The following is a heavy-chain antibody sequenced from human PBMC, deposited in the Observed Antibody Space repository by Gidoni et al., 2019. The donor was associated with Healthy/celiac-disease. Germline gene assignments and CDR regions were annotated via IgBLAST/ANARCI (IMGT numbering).Heavy chain of an antibody. D-gene: IGHD6-19*01. CDR3: AKDGGYSSGWSYWYFDL. CDR2: SSWNSGSI. V-gene: IGHV3-9*01. J-gene: IGHJ2*01. CDR1: GFTFDDYA. Sequence: EVQLVESGGGLVQPGRSLRLSCAASGFTFDDYAMHWVRQAPGKGLEWVSGSSWNSGSIGYADSVKGRFTISRDNAKNSLYLQMNSLRAEDTVLYYCAKDGGYSSGWSYWYFDLWGRGTLVTVSS.